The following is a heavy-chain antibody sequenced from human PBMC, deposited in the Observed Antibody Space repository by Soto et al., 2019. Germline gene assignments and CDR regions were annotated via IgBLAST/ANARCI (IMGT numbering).Heavy chain of an antibody. CDR1: GYTFTSYA. Sequence: AASVKVSCKASGYTFTSYAIHWVRQAPGQRLEWMGRINVGDGDTQYSQTFQGRVTLTRDTRANTAYMELSSLRSEDTAVYYCARDTSGYSPFDYWGQGTPVTVSS. CDR3: ARDTSGYSPFDY. CDR2: INVGDGDT. V-gene: IGHV1-3*01. D-gene: IGHD3-22*01. J-gene: IGHJ4*02.